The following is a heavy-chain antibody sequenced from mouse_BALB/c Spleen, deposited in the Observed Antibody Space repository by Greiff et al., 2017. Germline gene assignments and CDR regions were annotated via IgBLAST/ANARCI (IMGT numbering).Heavy chain of an antibody. CDR1: GFSLTSYG. V-gene: IGHV2-9*02. CDR2: IWAGGST. CDR3: ARDSRPRRDYYYAMDY. J-gene: IGHJ4*01. Sequence: VMLVESGPGLVAPSQSLSITCTVSGFSLTSYGVHWVRQPPGKGLEWLGVIWAGGSTNYNSALMSRLSISKDNSKSQVFLKMNSLQTDDTAMYYCARDSRPRRDYYYAMDYWGQGTSVTVSS. D-gene: IGHD2-12*01.